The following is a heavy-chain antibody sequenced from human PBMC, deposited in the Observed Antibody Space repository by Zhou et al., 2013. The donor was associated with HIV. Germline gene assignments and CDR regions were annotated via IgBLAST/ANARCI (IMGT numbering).Heavy chain of an antibody. CDR3: ARNGHEYSSSRSGVYYYYYYMDV. CDR1: GYTFTGYY. Sequence: QVQLVQSGAEVKKPGASVKVSCKASGYTFTGYYMHWVRQAPGQGLEWMGWINPNSGGTNYAQKFQGRVTMTRDTSITTAYMELSRLRSDDTAMYYCARNGHEYSSSRSGVYYYYYYMDVVGKGTTVTVSS. D-gene: IGHD6-13*01. CDR2: INPNSGGT. V-gene: IGHV1-2*02. J-gene: IGHJ6*03.